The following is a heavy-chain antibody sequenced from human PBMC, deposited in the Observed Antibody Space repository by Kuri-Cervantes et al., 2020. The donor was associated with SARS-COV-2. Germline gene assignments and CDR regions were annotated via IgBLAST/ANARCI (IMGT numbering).Heavy chain of an antibody. D-gene: IGHD2-15*01. V-gene: IGHV1-18*01. J-gene: IGHJ5*02. CDR1: GYTFTSYG. Sequence: ASVKVSCKASGYTFTSYGISWVRQAPGQGLEWMGWISAYNGNTNYAQKLQGRVTMTTDTSTSTAYMELRSLRSEDTAVYYCARPLICGEGEYCSGGSWGWFDPWGQGTLVTVSS. CDR3: ARPLICGEGEYCSGGSWGWFDP. CDR2: ISAYNGNT.